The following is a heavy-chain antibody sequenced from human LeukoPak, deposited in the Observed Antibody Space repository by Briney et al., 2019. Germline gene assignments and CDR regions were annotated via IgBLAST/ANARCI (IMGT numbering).Heavy chain of an antibody. D-gene: IGHD3-22*01. CDR2: IYYSGST. V-gene: IGHV4-59*01. J-gene: IGHJ4*02. Sequence: SETLPLTCTVSGGSISSYYWSWIRQPPGKGLEWIGYIYYSGSTNYNPSLKSRVTISVDTSKNQFSLKLSSVTAADTAVYYCASGGVSGYAFGYWGQGTLVTVSS. CDR1: GGSISSYY. CDR3: ASGGVSGYAFGY.